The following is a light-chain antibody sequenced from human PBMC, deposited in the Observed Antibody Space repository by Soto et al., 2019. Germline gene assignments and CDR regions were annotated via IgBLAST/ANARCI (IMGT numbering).Light chain of an antibody. CDR3: SSYTSSSTPVV. CDR2: DVS. V-gene: IGLV2-14*01. Sequence: QSVLTQPASVSGSPGLSITIACTGTTSDVGGYNYVSCYQQHPGKAPKLMIYDVSNRPSGVSNRFSGSKSSNTSSLTISGLQAEDEADYYCSSYTSSSTPVVFGGGTKLTVL. CDR1: TSDVGGYNY. J-gene: IGLJ2*01.